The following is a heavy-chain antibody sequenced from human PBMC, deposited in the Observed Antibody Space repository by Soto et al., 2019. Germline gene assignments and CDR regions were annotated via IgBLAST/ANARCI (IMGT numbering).Heavy chain of an antibody. J-gene: IGHJ6*02. V-gene: IGHV1-69*13. Sequence: ASVKFSCNASGGTFSSYAISWVRQAPGQGLEWMGGIIPIFDTANYAQKFQGRVTITADESTSTAYMGLGSLRSEDTAVYYCARHDCISSSCYYYYYYGMDVWAQGTTVTVSS. CDR1: GGTFSSYA. D-gene: IGHD2-2*01. CDR2: IIPIFDTA. CDR3: ARHDCISSSCYYYYYYGMDV.